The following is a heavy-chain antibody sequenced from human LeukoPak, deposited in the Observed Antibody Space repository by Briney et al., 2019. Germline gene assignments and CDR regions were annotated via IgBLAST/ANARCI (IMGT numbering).Heavy chain of an antibody. CDR1: GYSISSGYY. Sequence: SETVSLTCTVSGYSISSGYYWDWIRQPPGQGLEWIGSIYHSGSTYYNPSLKSRVTISVDKSQNQFSLKLSSVTAADTAVYYCARGGIAARLIDYWGQGTLVTVSS. CDR2: IYHSGST. D-gene: IGHD6-6*01. J-gene: IGHJ4*02. V-gene: IGHV4-38-2*02. CDR3: ARGGIAARLIDY.